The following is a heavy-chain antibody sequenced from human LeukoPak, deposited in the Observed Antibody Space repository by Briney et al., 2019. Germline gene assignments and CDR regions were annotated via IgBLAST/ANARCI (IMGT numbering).Heavy chain of an antibody. CDR2: ISAYNGNT. D-gene: IGHD6-13*01. V-gene: IGHV1-18*01. Sequence: GASVKVSCKASGYTFTSYGISWVRQAPGQGLEWMGWISAYNGNTNYAQELQGRVTMTTDTSTSTAYMELRSLRSDDTAVYYCARGPRRGSSSWSEVSYWGQGTLVTVSS. J-gene: IGHJ4*02. CDR1: GYTFTSYG. CDR3: ARGPRRGSSSWSEVSY.